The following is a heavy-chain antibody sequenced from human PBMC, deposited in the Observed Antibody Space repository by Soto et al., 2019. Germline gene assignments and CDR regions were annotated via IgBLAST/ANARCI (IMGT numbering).Heavy chain of an antibody. D-gene: IGHD6-19*01. Sequence: QVQLVESGGGVVQAGGTLGLSCTASGFTFSSYGMHWVRQAPGKGPEWVAVMSHDGSHTAFLDSGKGRFIISRDNSKNTLYLQMNRLRPDDTAGYYCARLPRIGWAHYYYGMDVWGQGTTVIVSS. CDR2: MSHDGSHT. J-gene: IGHJ6*02. V-gene: IGHV3-30*03. CDR1: GFTFSSYG. CDR3: ARLPRIGWAHYYYGMDV.